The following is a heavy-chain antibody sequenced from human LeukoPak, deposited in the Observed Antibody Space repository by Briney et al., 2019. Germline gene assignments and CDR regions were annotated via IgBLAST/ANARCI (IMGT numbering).Heavy chain of an antibody. D-gene: IGHD6-13*01. CDR1: RFTFSSYS. Sequence: TGGSLRLSCAASRFTFSSYSMNWVRQAPGKGLEWVSSISSSSSYIYYADSVKGRFTISRDNAKNSLYLQMNSLRAEDTAVYYCARVHGSSFRGFDYWGQGTLVTVSS. V-gene: IGHV3-21*01. CDR3: ARVHGSSFRGFDY. CDR2: ISSSSSYI. J-gene: IGHJ4*02.